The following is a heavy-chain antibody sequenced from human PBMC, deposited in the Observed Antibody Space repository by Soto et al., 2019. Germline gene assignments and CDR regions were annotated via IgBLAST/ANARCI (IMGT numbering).Heavy chain of an antibody. D-gene: IGHD6-13*01. J-gene: IGHJ4*02. Sequence: EVQLVESGGGLVQPGGSLRLSCVASGFTFSNYWMNWVRQAPGKGLERVANIKENGSEKYYVDSVKGRFTISRDNAKNSLYLQMNSLRVEDTAVYYCTRDVRQPGYWGQGTLVTVSS. CDR3: TRDVRQPGY. CDR1: GFTFSNYW. CDR2: IKENGSEK. V-gene: IGHV3-7*01.